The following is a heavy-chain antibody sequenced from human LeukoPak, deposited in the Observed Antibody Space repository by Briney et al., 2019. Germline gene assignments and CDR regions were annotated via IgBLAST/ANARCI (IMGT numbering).Heavy chain of an antibody. Sequence: PGGSLRLSCAASGFTFSSYSMNWVRQAPGKGLEWVSSISSSSSYIYYADSVKGRFTISRDNAKNSLYLQMNSLRAEDTAVYYRASLTGGSYDWFDPWGQGTLVTVSS. CDR1: GFTFSSYS. D-gene: IGHD1-26*01. J-gene: IGHJ5*02. V-gene: IGHV3-21*01. CDR2: ISSSSSYI. CDR3: ASLTGGSYDWFDP.